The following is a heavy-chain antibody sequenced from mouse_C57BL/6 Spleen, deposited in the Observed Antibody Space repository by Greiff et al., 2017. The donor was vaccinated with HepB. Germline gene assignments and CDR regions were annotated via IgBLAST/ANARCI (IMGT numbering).Heavy chain of an antibody. CDR1: GFTFSDYY. D-gene: IGHD2-3*01. J-gene: IGHJ3*01. CDR2: INYDGSST. V-gene: IGHV5-16*01. Sequence: DVKLVESEGGLVQPGSSMKLSCTASGFTFSDYYMAWVRQVPEKGLEWVANINYDGSSTYYLDSLKSRFIISRDNAKNILYLQMSSLKSEDTATYYCARGDGSAWFAYWGQGTLVTVSA. CDR3: ARGDGSAWFAY.